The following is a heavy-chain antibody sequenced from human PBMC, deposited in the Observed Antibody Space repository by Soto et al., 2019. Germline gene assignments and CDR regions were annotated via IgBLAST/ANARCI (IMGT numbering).Heavy chain of an antibody. J-gene: IGHJ4*02. D-gene: IGHD2-8*01. CDR1: GSSFNNYG. CDR2: ITGYNGNT. V-gene: IGHV1-18*01. Sequence: ASVKVSCEASGSSFNNYGVSWVRQAPGQGLEWMGWITGYNGNTNYALRLQGRVTMTTDTSTSTAYMELRSLRSDDTAMYYCARIVSCTNGVCRHDYWGQGTPVTVSS. CDR3: ARIVSCTNGVCRHDY.